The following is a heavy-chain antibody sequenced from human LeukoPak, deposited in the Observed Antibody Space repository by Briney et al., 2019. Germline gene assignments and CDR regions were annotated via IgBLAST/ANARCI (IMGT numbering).Heavy chain of an antibody. V-gene: IGHV3-30*18. Sequence: GGSLRLSCAASGFTFSSYGIHWVRQAPGKGLEWVAVISSDGSNKSYADSVKGRFTISRDNSKNTLYLQMNSLRAEDTAVYYCAKGMIPSGSRYFDYWGQGTLVTVSS. J-gene: IGHJ4*02. CDR1: GFTFSSYG. CDR3: AKGMIPSGSRYFDY. D-gene: IGHD3-10*01. CDR2: ISSDGSNK.